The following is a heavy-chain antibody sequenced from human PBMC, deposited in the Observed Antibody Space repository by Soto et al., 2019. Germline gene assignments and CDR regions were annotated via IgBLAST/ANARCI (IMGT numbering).Heavy chain of an antibody. V-gene: IGHV3-30*03. Sequence: QVRLVESGGGVVQPGRSLRLSCASSGFTFSSYGMHWVRQAPGKGLEWVAVISYDGSNKYYADSVKGRFTISRDNCKSTLYLQMNSLSGGETAVDYCAIYSSGGYPLDYWVEGTMVTVSS. CDR3: AIYSSGGYPLDY. J-gene: IGHJ4*02. CDR1: GFTFSSYG. D-gene: IGHD6-19*01. CDR2: ISYDGSNK.